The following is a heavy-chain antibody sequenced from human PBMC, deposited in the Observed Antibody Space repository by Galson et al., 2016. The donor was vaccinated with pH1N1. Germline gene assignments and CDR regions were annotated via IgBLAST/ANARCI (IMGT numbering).Heavy chain of an antibody. J-gene: IGHJ3*02. Sequence: SVKVSCKASGYTFTSDFMHWVRQAPGQGLEWMGMLNPTGGSRIYAQKFQGGVTMTRDTSTSTVYMELSSLRSEDTAVYYCARARESSGYYLGSDAFDIWGQGTMVTVSS. D-gene: IGHD3-22*01. V-gene: IGHV1-46*01. CDR1: GYTFTSDF. CDR3: ARARESSGYYLGSDAFDI. CDR2: LNPTGGSR.